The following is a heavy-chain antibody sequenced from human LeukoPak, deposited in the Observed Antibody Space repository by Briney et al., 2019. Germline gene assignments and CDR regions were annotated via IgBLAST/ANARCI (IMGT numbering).Heavy chain of an antibody. V-gene: IGHV3-21*06. CDR1: GFTFSRYS. CDR3: ARALIGYYFDY. Sequence: GGSLRLSCAASGFTFSRYSMNWVRQAPGKGLEWVSSISSGSSYIYYADSVKGRFTISRDNSKNSLYLQMNSLRAEDTAVYYCARALIGYYFDYWGQGTLVTVSS. D-gene: IGHD2-8*01. J-gene: IGHJ4*02. CDR2: ISSGSSYI.